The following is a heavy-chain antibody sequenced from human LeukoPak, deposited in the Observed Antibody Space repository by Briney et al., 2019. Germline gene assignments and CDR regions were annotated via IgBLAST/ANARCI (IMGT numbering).Heavy chain of an antibody. CDR1: GFTFSSYG. Sequence: PGGSLRLSCAASGFTFSSYGMHWVRQAPGKGLEWVAVISYDGSNKYYADSVKGRFTISRDNSKNTVNLQMNSLRAEDTAVYYCAKWECSGITCLISGFDFWGQGSLVTVSS. D-gene: IGHD1-26*01. CDR2: ISYDGSNK. CDR3: AKWECSGITCLISGFDF. V-gene: IGHV3-30*18. J-gene: IGHJ4*02.